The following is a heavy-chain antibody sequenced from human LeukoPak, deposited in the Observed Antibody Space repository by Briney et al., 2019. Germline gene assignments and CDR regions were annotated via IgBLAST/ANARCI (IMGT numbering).Heavy chain of an antibody. V-gene: IGHV4-59*08. D-gene: IGHD2-15*01. J-gene: IGHJ5*02. CDR3: ARVVVVAASPRSHWFDP. CDR2: IYYSGST. Sequence: SETLSLTCTVSGGSISSYYWSWIRQPPGKGLEWIGYIYYSGSTNYNPSLKSRVTISVDTSKNQFSLKLSPVTAADTAVYYCARVVVVAASPRSHWFDPWGQGTLVTVSS. CDR1: GGSISSYY.